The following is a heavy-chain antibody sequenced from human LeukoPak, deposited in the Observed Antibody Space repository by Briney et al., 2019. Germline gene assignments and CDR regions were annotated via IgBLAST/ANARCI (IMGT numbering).Heavy chain of an antibody. D-gene: IGHD1-26*01. CDR2: TYYSSKWYN. J-gene: IGHJ4*02. Sequence: SQTLSLTCALSGDTVSSNSAAWNWIRQSPSRGLEWLGRTYYSSKWYNDYAVSLRSRITINPDTPKNQFSLQLNSVSPEDTAVYYCARSTDRSFDYGGQGTLVTVS. CDR3: ARSTDRSFDY. V-gene: IGHV6-1*01. CDR1: GDTVSSNSAA.